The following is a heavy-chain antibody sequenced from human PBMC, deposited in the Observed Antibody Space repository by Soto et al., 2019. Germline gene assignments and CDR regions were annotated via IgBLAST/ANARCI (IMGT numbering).Heavy chain of an antibody. D-gene: IGHD6-19*01. V-gene: IGHV1-18*04. CDR1: GYTFTSYG. CDR2: ISAHNGNT. CDR3: AKDYTEAGTGYFDY. Sequence: ASVKVSCKAAGYTFTSYGISWVRQAPGQGLEWMGWISAHNGNTNNAPKLQGRVTMTTDTSTSTTYMELRSLRSDDTAVYYCAKDYTEAGTGYFDYWGQGTLVTVPS. J-gene: IGHJ4*02.